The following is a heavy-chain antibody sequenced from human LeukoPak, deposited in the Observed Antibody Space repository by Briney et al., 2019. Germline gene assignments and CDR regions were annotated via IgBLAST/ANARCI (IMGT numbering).Heavy chain of an antibody. V-gene: IGHV3-23*01. CDR1: GISVSSNY. CDR2: TSGSGGST. D-gene: IGHD3-10*01. CDR3: AKDATMVRGVFDY. J-gene: IGHJ4*02. Sequence: PGRSLRLSCAASGISVSSNYMSWLRQAPGKGLEWVSATSGSGGSTYYADSVKGRFTISRDKSKNTLYLQMNSLSAEDTAVYYCAKDATMVRGVFDYWGQGTLVTVSS.